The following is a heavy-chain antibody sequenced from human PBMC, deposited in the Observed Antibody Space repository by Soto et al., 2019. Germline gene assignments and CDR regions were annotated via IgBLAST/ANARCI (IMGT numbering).Heavy chain of an antibody. CDR1: GVSITSHY. Sequence: SETRSLTCTVSGVSITSHYWSWIRQSPGKGLEWIAYMHHSGSTNYNPSLKSRVTVSIDTSKSQVSLRLSSVTAADTAVYYCARGFYESEGYSTPFDNWGQGTLVTVSS. J-gene: IGHJ4*02. CDR2: MHHSGST. V-gene: IGHV4-59*08. CDR3: ARGFYESEGYSTPFDN. D-gene: IGHD3-22*01.